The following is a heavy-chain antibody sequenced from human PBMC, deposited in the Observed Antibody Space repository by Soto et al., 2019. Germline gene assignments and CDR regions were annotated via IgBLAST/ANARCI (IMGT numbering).Heavy chain of an antibody. CDR2: ISYDGSNK. CDR3: AKSGLPYYDILTGPSY. V-gene: IGHV3-30*18. CDR1: GFTFSSYG. D-gene: IGHD3-9*01. Sequence: GGSLRLSCAASGFTFSSYGMHWVRQAPGKGLEWVAVISYDGSNKYYADSVKGRFTISRDNSKNTLYLQMNSLRAEDTAVYYCAKSGLPYYDILTGPSYWGQGTLVTVSS. J-gene: IGHJ4*02.